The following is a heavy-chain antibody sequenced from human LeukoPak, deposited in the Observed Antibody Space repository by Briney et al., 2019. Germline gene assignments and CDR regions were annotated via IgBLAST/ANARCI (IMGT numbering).Heavy chain of an antibody. J-gene: IGHJ4*02. CDR1: GGSISSYY. CDR2: IYYSGST. D-gene: IGHD1-1*01. V-gene: IGHV4-59*01. CDR3: ARHISTTGTSEFDY. Sequence: PSETLSLTFTVSGGSISSYYWSWIRQPPGKGLEWIGYIYYSGSTNYNPSLKSRVTISVDTSKNQFSLKLSSVTAADTAVYYCARHISTTGTSEFDYWGQGTLVTVSS.